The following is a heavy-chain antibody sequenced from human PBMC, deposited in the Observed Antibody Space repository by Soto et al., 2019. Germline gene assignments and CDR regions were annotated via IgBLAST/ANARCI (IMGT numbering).Heavy chain of an antibody. CDR1: ASTFSSYA. V-gene: IGHV1-69*13. CDR2: IIPIFGTA. Sequence: SVRGSGKGSASTFSSYAISWVRQAPGQGLEWMGGIIPIFGTANYAQKFQGRVTITADESTSTAYMELSSLRSEDTAVYYCARPQNDSPTYYFDYWGQGTLVTVSS. CDR3: ARPQNDSPTYYFDY. D-gene: IGHD3-16*01. J-gene: IGHJ4*02.